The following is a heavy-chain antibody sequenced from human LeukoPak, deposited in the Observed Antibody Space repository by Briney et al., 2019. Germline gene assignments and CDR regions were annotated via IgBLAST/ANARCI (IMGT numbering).Heavy chain of an antibody. CDR2: IRYDGSNK. V-gene: IGHV3-30*02. J-gene: IGHJ4*02. Sequence: GGPLRLSCAASGFTFSSYGMHWVRLAPGKGLEWVAFIRYDGSNKYYADSVKGRFTISRDSSKNTLYLQMNSLRAEDTAVYYCAKVLRSSAEAKMGAADYWGQGTLVTVSS. CDR1: GFTFSSYG. D-gene: IGHD1-26*01. CDR3: AKVLRSSAEAKMGAADY.